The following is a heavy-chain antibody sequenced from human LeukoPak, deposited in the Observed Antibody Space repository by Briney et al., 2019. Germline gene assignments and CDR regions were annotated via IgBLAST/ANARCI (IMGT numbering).Heavy chain of an antibody. CDR3: AREQTGYRPPQLVRYYYMDV. J-gene: IGHJ6*03. CDR2: ISSSSGFI. V-gene: IGHV3-21*01. Sequence: GGSLRLSCAASGFTFDDYAMNWVRQAPGKGLEWVSFISSSSGFIYYAGSVKGRFTISRDNARNSLYLQMNSLRAEDTAVYFCAREQTGYRPPQLVRYYYMDVWGKGTTVTVSS. CDR1: GFTFDDYA. D-gene: IGHD1-1*01.